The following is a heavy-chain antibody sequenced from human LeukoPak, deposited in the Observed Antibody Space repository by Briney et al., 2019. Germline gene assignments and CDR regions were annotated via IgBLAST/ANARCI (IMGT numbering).Heavy chain of an antibody. V-gene: IGHV2-5*02. D-gene: IGHD3-22*01. Sequence: SGPTLVNPTQTLTLTWTFSGFSLNTGGGGVGWIRQPPGRALEWLALIYWDDDRRYSPSLKSRPTITKDTSKNEVVLTMTNMDPVDTATYYCAHRKNYYDSSVFDYWGQGTLVTVSS. CDR3: AHRKNYYDSSVFDY. J-gene: IGHJ4*02. CDR2: IYWDDDR. CDR1: GFSLNTGGGG.